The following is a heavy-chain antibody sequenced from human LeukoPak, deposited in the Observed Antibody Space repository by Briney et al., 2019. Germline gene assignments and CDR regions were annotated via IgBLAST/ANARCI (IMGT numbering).Heavy chain of an antibody. Sequence: ASVKVSCKACGYTFTGHYMHWVRQAPGQGLEWMGWINSDSGDTKFAQKFQGRVTMTRDTSINTLYLELRLTSDDTAVYYCARDQWLRYIDCWGQGTLVTVSS. CDR2: INSDSGDT. V-gene: IGHV1-2*02. J-gene: IGHJ4*02. CDR1: GYTFTGHY. CDR3: ARDQWLRYIDC. D-gene: IGHD5-12*01.